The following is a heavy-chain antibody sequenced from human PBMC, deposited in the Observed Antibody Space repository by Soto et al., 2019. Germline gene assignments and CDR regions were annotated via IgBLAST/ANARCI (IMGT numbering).Heavy chain of an antibody. CDR3: VRGLYGDPVGFDS. CDR1: GFTFNDYW. D-gene: IGHD4-17*01. CDR2: LNGDGSNI. V-gene: IGHV3-74*01. Sequence: EVHLVESGGGLVQPGGSLRLSCAASGFTFNDYWMHWVRQVPGKGLVWVSRLNGDGSNINYAASVAGRFTISRDNAKNTLYRQMDSLTADDTAVYYCVRGLYGDPVGFDSWGQGTLLTVSS. J-gene: IGHJ4*02.